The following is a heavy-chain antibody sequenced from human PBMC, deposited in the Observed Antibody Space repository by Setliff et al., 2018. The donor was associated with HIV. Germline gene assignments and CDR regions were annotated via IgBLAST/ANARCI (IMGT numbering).Heavy chain of an antibody. CDR2: IYHSGNT. J-gene: IGHJ4*02. CDR3: ARVSTAVTAAPLDY. D-gene: IGHD4-17*01. Sequence: PSETLSLTCTVAGGSTSSSSYYWGWIRQPPGMGLEWIASIYHSGNTNYNPSLKSRLTMSVDTSKSQFSLRLESMTAADTAMYYCARVSTAVTAAPLDYWSQGTLVTVSS. CDR1: GGSTSSSSYY. V-gene: IGHV4-39*07.